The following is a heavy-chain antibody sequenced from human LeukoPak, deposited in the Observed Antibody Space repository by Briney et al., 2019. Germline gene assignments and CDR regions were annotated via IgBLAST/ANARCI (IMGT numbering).Heavy chain of an antibody. CDR2: INHSGST. CDR3: ARGVRYCSGGSRYSRPSYGMDV. Sequence: SETLSLTCAVYGGSFSGYYWSWIRQPPGKGLEWIGEINHSGSTNYNPSLKSRVTISVDTSKNQFSLKLSSVTAADTAVYYCARGVRYCSGGSRYSRPSYGMDVWGQGTTVTVSS. V-gene: IGHV4-34*01. J-gene: IGHJ6*02. CDR1: GGSFSGYY. D-gene: IGHD2-15*01.